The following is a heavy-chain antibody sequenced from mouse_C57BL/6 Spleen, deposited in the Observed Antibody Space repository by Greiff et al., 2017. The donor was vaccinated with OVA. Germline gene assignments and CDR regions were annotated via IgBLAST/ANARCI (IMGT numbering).Heavy chain of an antibody. CDR2: IHPNSGST. D-gene: IGHD2-2*01. CDR1: GYTFTSYW. J-gene: IGHJ2*01. CDR3: ARDGYEGY. V-gene: IGHV1-64*01. Sequence: QVHVKQPGAELVKPGASVKLSCKASGYTFTSYWMHWVKQRPGQGLEWIGMIHPNSGSTNYNEKFKSKATLTVDKSSSTAYMQLSSLTSEDSAVYYCARDGYEGYWGQGTTLTVSS.